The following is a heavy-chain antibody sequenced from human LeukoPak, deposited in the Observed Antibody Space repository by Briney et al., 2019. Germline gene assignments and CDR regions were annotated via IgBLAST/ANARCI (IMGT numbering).Heavy chain of an antibody. V-gene: IGHV5-51*01. CDR3: ARRGRYSYGSYFDY. Sequence: KPGESLKISCKGSGYSFTNYWIGWVRQVPGKGLEWMGIIYPGDSDTAYSPSFQGQVTISADKSITTAYLQWSSLKASDTAMYYCARRGRYSYGSYFDYWGQGTLVTVSS. D-gene: IGHD5-18*01. CDR2: IYPGDSDT. CDR1: GYSFTNYW. J-gene: IGHJ4*02.